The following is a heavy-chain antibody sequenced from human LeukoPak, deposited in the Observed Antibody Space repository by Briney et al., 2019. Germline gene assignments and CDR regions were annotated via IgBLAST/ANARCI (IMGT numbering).Heavy chain of an antibody. V-gene: IGHV3-9*01. CDR3: VKDKGDV. CDR2: ISWNSGSI. J-gene: IGHJ6*04. Sequence: PGGSLRLSCAASGFTFDDYAMDWVRQAPGKGLEWVSGISWNSGSIGYADPVKGRFTISRDNAKNSLYLQMNSLRADDTALYYCVKDKGDVWGKGTTVTVSS. CDR1: GFTFDDYA.